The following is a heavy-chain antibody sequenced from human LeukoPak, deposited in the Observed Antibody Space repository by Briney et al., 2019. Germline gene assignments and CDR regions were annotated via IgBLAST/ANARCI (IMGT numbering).Heavy chain of an antibody. J-gene: IGHJ4*02. CDR1: GFTFSRYS. V-gene: IGHV3-48*01. Sequence: PGGSLRISCAASGFTFSRYSMNWVRQAPGKGLEWVSYISDTSRTIYCADSVQGRFTISRDNAKNTVCLQMNSLRAEDTAVYYCAKAEPASGYDYWGQGTLVTVSS. CDR2: ISDTSRTI. D-gene: IGHD6-13*01. CDR3: AKAEPASGYDY.